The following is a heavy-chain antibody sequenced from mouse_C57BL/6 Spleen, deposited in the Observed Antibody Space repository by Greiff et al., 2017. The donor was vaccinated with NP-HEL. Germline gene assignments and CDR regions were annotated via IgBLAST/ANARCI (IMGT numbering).Heavy chain of an antibody. J-gene: IGHJ3*01. Sequence: EVQLQESGPELVKPGASVKIPCKASGYTFTDYNMDWVKQSHGKSLEWIGDINPNNGGTIYNQKFKGKATLTVDKSSSTAYMELRSLTSEDTAVYYCARGRYYYGSSPWFAYWGQGTLVTVSA. V-gene: IGHV1-18*01. CDR3: ARGRYYYGSSPWFAY. CDR2: INPNNGGT. CDR1: GYTFTDYN. D-gene: IGHD1-1*01.